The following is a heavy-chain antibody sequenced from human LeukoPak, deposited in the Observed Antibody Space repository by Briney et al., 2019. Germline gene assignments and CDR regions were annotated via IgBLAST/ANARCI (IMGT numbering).Heavy chain of an antibody. J-gene: IGHJ4*02. V-gene: IGHV4-34*01. CDR3: ARSSRGAAKY. CDR2: INHSGST. D-gene: IGHD1-26*01. CDR1: GGSFSGYY. Sequence: PSETLSLTCAVYGGSFSGYYWSWIRQPPGKGLEWIGEINHSGSTNYNPSLKSRVTISVDTSKNQFSLKLSSVTAADTAVYYCARSSRGAAKYWDQGTLVTVSS.